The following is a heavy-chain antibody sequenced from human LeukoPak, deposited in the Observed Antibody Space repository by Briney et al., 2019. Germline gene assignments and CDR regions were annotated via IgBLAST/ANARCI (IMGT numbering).Heavy chain of an antibody. CDR3: VSHSDPLTSYSFDY. J-gene: IGHJ4*02. D-gene: IGHD3-9*01. CDR1: GVAVSSNY. Sequence: RGSLRLSCAASGVAVSSNYMSWIREAPRGGLEWVSIIYSAGNTYYADSVKGRFTTSRDDSKNTLSLQMNSPRAEDTAVYYCVSHSDPLTSYSFDYWGQGTLVTASS. CDR2: IYSAGNT. V-gene: IGHV3-53*01.